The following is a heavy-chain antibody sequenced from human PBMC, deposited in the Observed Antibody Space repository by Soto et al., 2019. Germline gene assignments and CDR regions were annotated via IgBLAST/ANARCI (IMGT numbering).Heavy chain of an antibody. J-gene: IGHJ6*02. CDR3: TTDSADIVVVPATFGMDV. Sequence: LRLSCAASGLTFNKAWMTWVRQAPEKGLEWVGRIKSIPDGGTTDYSAPVKGRFTISRDDSKSTLYLQMNSLKIEDTGVYYCTTDSADIVVVPATFGMDVWGQGTTVTVSS. D-gene: IGHD2-2*01. CDR2: IKSIPDGGTT. CDR1: GLTFNKAW. V-gene: IGHV3-15*01.